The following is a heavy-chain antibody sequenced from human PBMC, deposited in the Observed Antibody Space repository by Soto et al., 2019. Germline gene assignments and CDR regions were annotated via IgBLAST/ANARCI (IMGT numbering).Heavy chain of an antibody. CDR1: GFTFSSYW. D-gene: IGHD3-22*01. J-gene: IGHJ4*02. V-gene: IGHV3-7*01. Sequence: PGGSLRLSCAASGFTFSSYWMSWVRQAPGKGLEWVANIKQDGSEKYYVDSVKGRFTISRDNAKNSLYLQMNSLRAEDTAVYYCARDRGPSNYYDRSGYLDYWGQGTLVTAPQ. CDR2: IKQDGSEK. CDR3: ARDRGPSNYYDRSGYLDY.